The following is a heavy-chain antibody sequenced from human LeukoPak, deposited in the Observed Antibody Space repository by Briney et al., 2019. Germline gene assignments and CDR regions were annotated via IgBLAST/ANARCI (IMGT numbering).Heavy chain of an antibody. V-gene: IGHV3-21*01. CDR2: ISSSSYI. J-gene: IGHJ4*02. Sequence: PGGSLRLTCAASGFTFSCYSMNWVRQAPGKGLEWVSSISSSSYIYYADSVKGRFTISRDNAKNSLYLQMNSLRAEDTAIYYCVREKGGFGFVLWGRGTLVSVSS. CDR3: VREKGGFGFVL. D-gene: IGHD3-16*01. CDR1: GFTFSCYS.